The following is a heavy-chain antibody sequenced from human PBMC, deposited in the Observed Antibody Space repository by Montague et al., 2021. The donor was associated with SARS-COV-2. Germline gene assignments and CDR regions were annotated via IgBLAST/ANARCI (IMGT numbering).Heavy chain of an antibody. CDR3: AKGRSGYNIRQVATLDF. CDR2: IHWNSNAL. CDR1: GFAFDDYA. V-gene: IGHV3-9*01. D-gene: IGHD5-24*01. J-gene: IGHJ4*02. Sequence: SLRLSCAASGFAFDDYAMPWVRQVPGKGLEWVSGIHWNSNALGTADSVRGRFTISRDNAKSSLYLQMNSLRIEDTALHYCAKGRSGYNIRQVATLDFWGQGTLVTVST.